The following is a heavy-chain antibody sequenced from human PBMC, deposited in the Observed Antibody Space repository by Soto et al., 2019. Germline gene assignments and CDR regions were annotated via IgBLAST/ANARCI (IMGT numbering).Heavy chain of an antibody. V-gene: IGHV3-7*01. CDR1: GFTFSDYW. J-gene: IGHJ4*02. CDR3: ARSRWLQTPFDC. Sequence: EVQLVESGGGLVQPGGSLRLSCAASGFTFSDYWMSWVRQAPGKGLEWVANIKQDGSEKYYVDSVKGRFTISRDNAENSLYLQMDSLRVEDTAVYYCARSRWLQTPFDCWGQGTVVTVSS. D-gene: IGHD5-12*01. CDR2: IKQDGSEK.